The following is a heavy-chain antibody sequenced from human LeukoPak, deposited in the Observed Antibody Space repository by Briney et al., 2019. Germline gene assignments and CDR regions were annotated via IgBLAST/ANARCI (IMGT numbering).Heavy chain of an antibody. D-gene: IGHD3-22*01. Sequence: GGALRLSYAASGFTFSDYYMSWIRQAPGKGLEWASYISSSGITIYYADSVKGRFTISRDNAKNSLYLQMNSLRAEDTAVYYCASGLGVYYYDNFDYWGQGTLVTVSS. CDR2: ISSSGITI. V-gene: IGHV3-11*01. J-gene: IGHJ4*02. CDR1: GFTFSDYY. CDR3: ASGLGVYYYDNFDY.